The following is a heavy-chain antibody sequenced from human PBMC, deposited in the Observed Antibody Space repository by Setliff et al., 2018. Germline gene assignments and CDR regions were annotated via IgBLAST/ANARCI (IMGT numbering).Heavy chain of an antibody. D-gene: IGHD6-19*01. CDR3: ARSKSSSGWLNWFDP. CDR2: IYYSGST. Sequence: PSETLSLTCTVSGGSISSSSYYWGWIRQPPGKGLEWIGSIYYSGSTYYSPSLKSRVTISVDTSKNQFSLKLSSVTAADTAVYYCARSKSSSGWLNWFDPWGQGTLVTVSS. CDR1: GGSISSSSYY. J-gene: IGHJ5*02. V-gene: IGHV4-39*07.